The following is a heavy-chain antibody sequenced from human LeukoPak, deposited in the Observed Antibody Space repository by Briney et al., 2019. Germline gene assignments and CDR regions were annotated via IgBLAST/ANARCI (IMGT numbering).Heavy chain of an antibody. V-gene: IGHV4-31*03. CDR1: GVSISSGGYY. J-gene: IGHJ4*02. CDR2: IYYSGST. CDR3: ARDGPLSYFDY. Sequence: SQTLSLTCTVSGVSISSGGYYWSWIRQHPGKGLEWIGYIYYSGSTYYNPSLKSRVTISVDTSKNQFSLKLCPVTAADTAVYYCARDGPLSYFDYWGQGTLVTVSS.